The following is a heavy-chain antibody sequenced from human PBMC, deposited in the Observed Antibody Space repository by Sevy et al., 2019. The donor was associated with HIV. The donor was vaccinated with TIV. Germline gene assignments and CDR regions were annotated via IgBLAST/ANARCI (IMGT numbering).Heavy chain of an antibody. CDR1: GFTFSSYW. V-gene: IGHV3-7*01. J-gene: IGHJ6*02. CDR3: ARDLAPIRRITIFGLDYGMDV. CDR2: IKQDGSEK. Sequence: GGSLRLSCAASGFTFSSYWMSWVRQAPGKGLEWVANIKQDGSEKYYVDSVKGRFTISRDNAKNSLYLQMNSLRAEDTAVYYCARDLAPIRRITIFGLDYGMDVWGQGTTVTISS. D-gene: IGHD3-3*01.